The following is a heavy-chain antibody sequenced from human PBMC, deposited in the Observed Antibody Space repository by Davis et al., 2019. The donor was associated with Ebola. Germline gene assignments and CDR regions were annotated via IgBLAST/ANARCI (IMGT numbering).Heavy chain of an antibody. CDR3: ARDWLRAGIDV. Sequence: PSETLSLTCALSGATVSSGGWNWTRQSPSRALERLGRTYYSSKWYNDYPVFVKSRITINPDTSKNQFSLPLNTVTPEDTALYYCARDWLRAGIDVWGEGTTVTVSS. CDR1: GATVSSGG. D-gene: IGHD5-18*01. J-gene: IGHJ6*04. V-gene: IGHV6-1*01. CDR2: TYYSSKWYN.